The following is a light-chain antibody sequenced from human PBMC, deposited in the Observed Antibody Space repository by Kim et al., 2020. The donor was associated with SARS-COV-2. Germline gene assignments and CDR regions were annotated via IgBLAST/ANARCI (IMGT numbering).Light chain of an antibody. CDR2: EVS. CDR3: CSYVGSRILAV. J-gene: IGLJ2*01. V-gene: IGLV2-23*02. CDR1: SSDVGSYNL. Sequence: QSALTQPASVSGSPGQSITISCTGSSSDVGSYNLVSWYQQHPGKAPKLVIYEVSERPSGVSNRFTGSKSGNTASLTISGLQAEDEADYYCCSYVGSRILAVCGGGTQLTVL.